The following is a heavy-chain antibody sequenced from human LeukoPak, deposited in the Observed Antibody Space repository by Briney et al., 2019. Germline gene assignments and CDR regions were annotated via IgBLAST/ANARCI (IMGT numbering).Heavy chain of an antibody. CDR2: MNPNSGNT. CDR1: GYTFTSYD. Sequence: ASVKVSCKASGYTFTSYDINWVRQAPGQGLEWMGWMNPNSGNTDYAQKFQGRVTMTRNTSISTAYMELSSLRSEDTAVYYRARWRSNSYGSGSYGAFDIWGQGTMVTVSS. CDR3: ARWRSNSYGSGSYGAFDI. D-gene: IGHD3-10*01. V-gene: IGHV1-8*01. J-gene: IGHJ3*02.